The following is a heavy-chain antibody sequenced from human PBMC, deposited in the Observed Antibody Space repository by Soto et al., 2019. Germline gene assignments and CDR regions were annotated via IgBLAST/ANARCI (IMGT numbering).Heavy chain of an antibody. CDR1: GYSFANYL. V-gene: IGHV5-51*01. CDR3: ARPETGLAAAGTSYFDY. Sequence: GESLKISFEVSGYSFANYLISWVRQMPGQGLQWLGTIDCSDSYTRYSPSFQGHVTISADKSISTAYLQRSSLKASDTAMYYCARPETGLAAAGTSYFDYWGQGTLVTVS. CDR2: IDCSDSYT. D-gene: IGHD6-13*01. J-gene: IGHJ4*02.